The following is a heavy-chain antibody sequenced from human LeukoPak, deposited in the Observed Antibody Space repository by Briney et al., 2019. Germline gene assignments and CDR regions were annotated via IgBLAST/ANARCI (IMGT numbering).Heavy chain of an antibody. CDR2: IYYGGST. J-gene: IGHJ4*02. CDR3: ARQVGSGWYGY. V-gene: IGHV4-59*08. Sequence: SETLSLTCTVSGGSIRSYYWSWIRQPPGKGLVWIGYIYYGGSTNYNPSLKSRVTISVDTSKNQFSLKLSSVTAADTAVYYCARQVGSGWYGYWGQGTLVTVSS. CDR1: GGSIRSYY. D-gene: IGHD6-19*01.